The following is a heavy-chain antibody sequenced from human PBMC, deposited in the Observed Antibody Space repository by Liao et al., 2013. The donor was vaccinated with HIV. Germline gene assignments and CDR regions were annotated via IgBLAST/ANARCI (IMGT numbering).Heavy chain of an antibody. CDR2: INHSGST. CDR1: GGSFSGYY. D-gene: IGHD5-12*01. CDR3: ARGDIRDWFDP. Sequence: QVQLQQWGAGLLKPSETLSLTCAVYGGSFSGYYWSWIRQPPGKGLEWIGEINHSGSTNYNPSLKSRVTISVDTSKNQFSLKLSSVTAADTAVYYCARGDIRDWFDPWGQGTLVIVSS. V-gene: IGHV4-34*01. J-gene: IGHJ5*02.